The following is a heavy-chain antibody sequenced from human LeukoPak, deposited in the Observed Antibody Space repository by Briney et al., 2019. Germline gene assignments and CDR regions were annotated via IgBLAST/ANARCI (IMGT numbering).Heavy chain of an antibody. Sequence: GGSLRLSCAASGFTFSSYSMNWVRQAPGKGLEWVSSISSGSTYRYYAGSVKGRFTISRDNAKNSLYLQMNSLRAEDTAVYYCSGSETTGYSPREWDYWYFDLWGRGTLVTVSS. V-gene: IGHV3-21*01. CDR1: GFTFSSYS. D-gene: IGHD3-9*01. CDR2: ISSGSTYR. CDR3: SGSETTGYSPREWDYWYFDL. J-gene: IGHJ2*01.